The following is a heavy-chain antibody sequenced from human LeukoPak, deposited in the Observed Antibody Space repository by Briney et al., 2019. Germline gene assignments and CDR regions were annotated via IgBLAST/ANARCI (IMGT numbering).Heavy chain of an antibody. J-gene: IGHJ6*02. CDR2: ISWNSGSI. CDR3: AKDSTGDYYYGMDV. Sequence: GGSLRLSCAASGFTFDDYAMHWVRQAPGKGLEWVSGISWNSGSIGYADSVKGRFTISRDNAKNSLYLQMNSLRAEDTALYYCAKDSTGDYYYGMDVWGQGTTVTV. CDR1: GFTFDDYA. D-gene: IGHD7-27*01. V-gene: IGHV3-9*01.